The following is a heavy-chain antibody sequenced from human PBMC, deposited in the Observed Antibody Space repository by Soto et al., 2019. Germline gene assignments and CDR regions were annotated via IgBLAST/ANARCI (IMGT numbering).Heavy chain of an antibody. CDR3: TSAGQYCTSTTCKAY. D-gene: IGHD2-2*01. V-gene: IGHV3-15*07. J-gene: IGHJ4*02. CDR2: IKSKNDGGTT. Sequence: VQVVESGGGLVKPGGSLRLSCAASGFGFTNSWMNWVRQAPGKGLEWVGRIKSKNDGGTTDYAAPVQGRFTISRDASKPTIYLQMNSLKTEDTAVYYCTSAGQYCTSTTCKAYWGQGTPVTVSS. CDR1: GFGFTNSW.